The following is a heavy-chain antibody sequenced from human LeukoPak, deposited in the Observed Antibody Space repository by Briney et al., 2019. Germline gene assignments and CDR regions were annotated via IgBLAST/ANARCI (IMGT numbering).Heavy chain of an antibody. Sequence: TGGSLRLSCAASGFTFSSYGMHWVRQAPGKGLEWVAVIWYDGSNQYYADSVKGRFTISRDNSKNTLYLQMNSLRAEDTAVYYCARGELRYFDWTDYWGQGTLVTVSS. J-gene: IGHJ4*02. CDR2: IWYDGSNQ. V-gene: IGHV3-33*01. CDR1: GFTFSSYG. D-gene: IGHD3-9*01. CDR3: ARGELRYFDWTDY.